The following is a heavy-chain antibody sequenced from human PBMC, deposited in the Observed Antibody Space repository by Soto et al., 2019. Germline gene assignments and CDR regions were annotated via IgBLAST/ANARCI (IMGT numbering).Heavy chain of an antibody. CDR1: GASITSTTYF. Sequence: SETLSLTCTLSGASITSTTYFWAWIRKPPGKGLEWIGYIYYSGSTNYNPSLKSRVTISVDTSKNQFSLKLSSVTAADTAVYYRARVRYCSGGSCYGAFDIWGQGTMVTVSS. D-gene: IGHD2-15*01. CDR3: ARVRYCSGGSCYGAFDI. V-gene: IGHV4-61*05. CDR2: IYYSGST. J-gene: IGHJ3*02.